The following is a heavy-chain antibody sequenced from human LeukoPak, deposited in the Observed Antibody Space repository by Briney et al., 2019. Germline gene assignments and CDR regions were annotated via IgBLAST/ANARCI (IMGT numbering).Heavy chain of an antibody. CDR3: ARDYSASGSYSALDI. V-gene: IGHV3-23*01. J-gene: IGHJ3*02. D-gene: IGHD3-10*01. CDR1: GFSFGTSA. CDR2: ISSDSIAT. Sequence: GGSLRLSCAASGFSFGTSAMGWVRQGPGKGLEWVSVISSDSIATYYADSVKGRFTISRDNSRNTLYLQMNSLRAEDTAVYYCARDYSASGSYSALDIRGQGTMVTVSS.